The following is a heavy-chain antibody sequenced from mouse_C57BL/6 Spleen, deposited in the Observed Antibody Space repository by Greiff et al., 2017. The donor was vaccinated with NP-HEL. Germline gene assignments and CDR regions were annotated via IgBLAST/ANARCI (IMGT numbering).Heavy chain of an antibody. J-gene: IGHJ3*01. Sequence: QVQLQQPGAELVKPGASVKMSCKASGYTFTSYWITWVKQRPGQGLEWIGDIYPGSGSTNYNEKFKSKATLTVDTSSSTAYMQLSSLTSEDSAVYYCARYPYDYDLAWFAYWGQGTLVTVSA. D-gene: IGHD2-4*01. V-gene: IGHV1-55*01. CDR3: ARYPYDYDLAWFAY. CDR1: GYTFTSYW. CDR2: IYPGSGST.